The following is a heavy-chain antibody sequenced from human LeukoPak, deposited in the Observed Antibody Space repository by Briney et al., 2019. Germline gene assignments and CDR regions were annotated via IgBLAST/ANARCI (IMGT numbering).Heavy chain of an antibody. Sequence: GGSLILSCAASGFTFSSVWVSWVRQAPGKGLEWVGRIKSKAAGETTDYAAPVKGRFTISRDDSKNTLYLQMNSLKTEDTATYYCTTGPDPTFDYWGRGTLVTVSS. CDR3: TTGPDPTFDY. J-gene: IGHJ4*02. CDR1: GFTFSSVW. CDR2: IKSKAAGETT. V-gene: IGHV3-15*01.